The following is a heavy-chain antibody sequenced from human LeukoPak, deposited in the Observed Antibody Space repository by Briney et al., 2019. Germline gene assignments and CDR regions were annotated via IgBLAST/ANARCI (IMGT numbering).Heavy chain of an antibody. CDR3: ARSNYDSSGGYYYGMDV. J-gene: IGHJ6*02. Sequence: GASVKVSCKASGGTFSSYAISWVRQAPGQGLEWMGRIIPILGIANYAQKFQGRVTITADKSTSTAYMELSSLRSEDTAVYYCARSNYDSSGGYYYGMDVWGQGTTVTVSS. CDR1: GGTFSSYA. V-gene: IGHV1-69*04. D-gene: IGHD3-22*01. CDR2: IIPILGIA.